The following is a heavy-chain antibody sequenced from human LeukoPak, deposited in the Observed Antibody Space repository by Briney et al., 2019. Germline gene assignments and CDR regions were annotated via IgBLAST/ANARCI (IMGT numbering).Heavy chain of an antibody. Sequence: GGSLRLSCTASGFTFSSYDMHWVRQGTGKGLEWVSAIGTAGDTYYGGSVKGRFTISRENAKNSLYLQMNSLRAGDAAVYYCARVAAAGKGFDHWGQGTLVTVSS. CDR3: ARVAAAGKGFDH. CDR1: GFTFSSYD. V-gene: IGHV3-13*01. CDR2: IGTAGDT. D-gene: IGHD6-13*01. J-gene: IGHJ4*02.